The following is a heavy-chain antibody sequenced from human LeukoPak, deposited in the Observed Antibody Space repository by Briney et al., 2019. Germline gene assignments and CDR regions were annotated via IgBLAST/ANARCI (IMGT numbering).Heavy chain of an antibody. V-gene: IGHV3-11*03. D-gene: IGHD3-10*01. CDR2: ISTSGDYI. Sequence: GGSLRLSCAASGFTFSDYYMSWIRQAPGQGLEWVSYISTSGDYIKDADSVKGRFAISRDNAKNSLFLQMNSLRAGDTAVYYCARYAEDYYGSGSPYYSDYWGQGTLVTVSS. CDR1: GFTFSDYY. CDR3: ARYAEDYYGSGSPYYSDY. J-gene: IGHJ4*02.